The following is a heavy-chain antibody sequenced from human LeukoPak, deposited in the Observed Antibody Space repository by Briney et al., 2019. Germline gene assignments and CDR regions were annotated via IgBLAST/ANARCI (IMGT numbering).Heavy chain of an antibody. V-gene: IGHV4-39*01. CDR2: IYYSGST. J-gene: IGHJ3*02. CDR3: ARWFRGYRDAFDI. D-gene: IGHD5-18*01. CDR1: GGSIRSSSYY. Sequence: SETLSLTGAVSGGSIRSSSYYWGWIRQPPGKGLEWIGSIYYSGSTYYNPSLKSRVTISVDTSKNQFSLKLTSVTAADTAMYYCARWFRGYRDAFDIWGQGTLVTVSS.